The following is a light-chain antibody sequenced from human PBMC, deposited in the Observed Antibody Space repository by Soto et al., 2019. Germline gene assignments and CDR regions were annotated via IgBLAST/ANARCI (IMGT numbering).Light chain of an antibody. CDR1: QSIRSN. V-gene: IGKV3-15*01. Sequence: EKVITQLPPTLSVCPVERATLSCRASQSIRSNLAWYQQKPGQAPRLLISGASTRATDIPARFSGSGSGTEFTLTISSLQSEDFAVYYCQQYESWPITFGQGTRLEIK. CDR2: GAS. J-gene: IGKJ5*01. CDR3: QQYESWPIT.